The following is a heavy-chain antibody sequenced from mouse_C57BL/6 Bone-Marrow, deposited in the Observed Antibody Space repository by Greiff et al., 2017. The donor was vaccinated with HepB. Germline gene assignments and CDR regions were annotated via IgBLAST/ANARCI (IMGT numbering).Heavy chain of an antibody. CDR1: GYTFTSYW. CDR2: IDPSDSYT. J-gene: IGHJ2*01. D-gene: IGHD1-1*01. CDR3: ARCPAITTVVPYYFDY. V-gene: IGHV1-69*01. Sequence: VKLQQPGAELVMPGASVKLSCKASGYTFTSYWMHWVKQRPGQGLEWIGEIDPSDSYTNYNQKFKGKSTLTVDKSSSTAYMQLSSLTSEDSAVYYCARCPAITTVVPYYFDYWGQGTTLTVSS.